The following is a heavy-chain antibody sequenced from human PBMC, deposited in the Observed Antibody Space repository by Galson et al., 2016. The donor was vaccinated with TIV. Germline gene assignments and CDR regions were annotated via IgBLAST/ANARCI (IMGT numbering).Heavy chain of an antibody. Sequence: SVKVSCKASGYTFTSYNTYWVRQASGQGLEWMGWINPNSGNTGYAQKFQDRVTMTRNTSINTAYMELRGLRSEDTAVYYCARSGDYGDYWGQGTLVTVSS. J-gene: IGHJ4*02. CDR2: INPNSGNT. CDR3: ARSGDYGDY. D-gene: IGHD4-17*01. CDR1: GYTFTSYN. V-gene: IGHV1-8*02.